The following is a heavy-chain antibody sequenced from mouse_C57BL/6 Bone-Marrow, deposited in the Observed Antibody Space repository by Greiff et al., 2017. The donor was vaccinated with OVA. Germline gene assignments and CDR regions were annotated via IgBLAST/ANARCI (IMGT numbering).Heavy chain of an antibody. J-gene: IGHJ4*01. CDR3: ARRDKRDAMDY. CDR2: IDPSDSYT. Sequence: QVQLQQPGAELVMPGASVKLSCKASGYTFTSYWMHWVKQRPGQGLEWIGEIDPSDSYTNYNQKFKGKSTLTVDKSSSTAYMQLSSLTSEDSAVYYCARRDKRDAMDYWGQGTSVTVSS. V-gene: IGHV1-69*01. CDR1: GYTFTSYW.